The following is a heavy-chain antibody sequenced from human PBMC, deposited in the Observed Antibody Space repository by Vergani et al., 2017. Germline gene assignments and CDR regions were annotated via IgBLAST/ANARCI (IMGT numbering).Heavy chain of an antibody. Sequence: QITLKESGPTLVKPTQTLTLTCTFSGFSLTTRGVAVGWIRQPPGKALEWLALIYWNDDKRYSPSLKSRLTITKDTSKNQVVLTMTNMDPVDTATYYCAHSSGWGWFDPWGQGTLVTVSS. J-gene: IGHJ5*02. V-gene: IGHV2-5*01. D-gene: IGHD6-19*01. CDR3: AHSSGWGWFDP. CDR2: IYWNDDK. CDR1: GFSLTTRGVA.